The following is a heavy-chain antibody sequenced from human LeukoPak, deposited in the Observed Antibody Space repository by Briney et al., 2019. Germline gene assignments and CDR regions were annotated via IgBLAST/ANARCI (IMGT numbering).Heavy chain of an antibody. Sequence: GGSPRLSCAASGFTFSSHWMSWVRQAPGKGLEWVANIKKDGSEKYYVDAVKGRFTISRDNAKTSLYLQMNSLRAEDTAVYYCARWIAARGYDYWGQGTLVTVSS. CDR3: ARWIAARGYDY. V-gene: IGHV3-7*01. CDR2: IKKDGSEK. J-gene: IGHJ4*02. CDR1: GFTFSSHW. D-gene: IGHD6-6*01.